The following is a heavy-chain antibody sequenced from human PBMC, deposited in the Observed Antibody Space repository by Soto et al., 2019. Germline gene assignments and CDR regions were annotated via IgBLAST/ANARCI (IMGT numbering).Heavy chain of an antibody. V-gene: IGHV4-39*01. J-gene: IGHJ5*02. CDR2: IYYSGTT. CDR1: GGSISSSSYY. Sequence: SETLSLTCTVSGGSISSSSYYWGWIRQPPGKGLEWIGSIYYSGTTYYNPSLKSRVTISVDTSKNQFSLKLSSVTAADTAVYYCARHPSDFWFDPWGQGTLVTVSS. D-gene: IGHD2-21*02. CDR3: ARHPSDFWFDP.